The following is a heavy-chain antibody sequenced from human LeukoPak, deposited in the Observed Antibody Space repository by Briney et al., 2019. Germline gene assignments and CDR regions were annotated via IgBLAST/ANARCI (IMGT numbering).Heavy chain of an antibody. CDR2: IYYSGST. D-gene: IGHD3-22*01. Sequence: SETMFLTCTVSGGSISSSSYYWGWIRQPPGKGLEWIGSIYYSGSTYYNPSLKSRVTISVDTSKNQFSLKLSSVTAADTAVYYRARHGIYDSSGYYYFDYWGQGTLVTVSS. CDR3: ARHGIYDSSGYYYFDY. V-gene: IGHV4-39*01. J-gene: IGHJ4*02. CDR1: GGSISSSSYY.